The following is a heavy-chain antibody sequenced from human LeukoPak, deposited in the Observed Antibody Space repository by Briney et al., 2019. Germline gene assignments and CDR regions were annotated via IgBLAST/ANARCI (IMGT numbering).Heavy chain of an antibody. CDR3: AKDRYDYGDYEDAFDI. Sequence: GGSLRLSCAASGFTFDDYGMSWVRQAPEKGLEWVSGLNWNGGGTGYADSVKGRFTISRDNSRNTLYLQMNSLRAEDTAVYYCAKDRYDYGDYEDAFDIWGQGTMVTVSS. D-gene: IGHD4-17*01. V-gene: IGHV3-20*04. CDR2: LNWNGGGT. CDR1: GFTFDDYG. J-gene: IGHJ3*02.